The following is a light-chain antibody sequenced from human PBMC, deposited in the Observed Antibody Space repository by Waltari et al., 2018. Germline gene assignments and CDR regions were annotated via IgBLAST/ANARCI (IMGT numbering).Light chain of an antibody. Sequence: EIVLTQSPGTLSLSPGERATLSCRASQSVSRTLAWYQQKPGQAPRLLIYDASTRATGIPDRFSGSGFGTDFSHTISRLEPEDFAVYYCQKYGTLPATFGQGTTVEIK. CDR1: QSVSRT. V-gene: IGKV3-20*01. J-gene: IGKJ1*01. CDR3: QKYGTLPAT. CDR2: DAS.